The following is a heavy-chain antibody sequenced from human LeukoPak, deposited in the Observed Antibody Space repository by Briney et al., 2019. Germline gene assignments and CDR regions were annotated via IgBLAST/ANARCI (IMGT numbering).Heavy chain of an antibody. J-gene: IGHJ4*02. V-gene: IGHV4-59*08. Sequence: PSETLSLTCTVSGGSISSYYWNWIRQPPGKGLEWIGYIYYSGSTNYNPSLKRRVTISVDTSKNQFSLKLSSVTAADTAVYFCARHSRGYGSFDYWGQGTLVTVSS. CDR1: GGSISSYY. D-gene: IGHD5-12*01. CDR3: ARHSRGYGSFDY. CDR2: IYYSGST.